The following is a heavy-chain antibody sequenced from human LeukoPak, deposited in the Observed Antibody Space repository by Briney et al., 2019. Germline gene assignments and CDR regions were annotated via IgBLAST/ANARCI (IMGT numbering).Heavy chain of an antibody. J-gene: IGHJ6*02. CDR1: GGTFSSYA. CDR3: ARDRDYYGSGSYYYYGMDV. D-gene: IGHD3-10*01. V-gene: IGHV1-69*04. Sequence: GASVKVSCKASGGTFSSYAISWVRQAPGQGLEWMGRIIPILGIANYAQKFQGRVTITADKSTSTAYTELSSLRSEDTAVYYCARDRDYYGSGSYYYYGMDVWGQGTTVTVSS. CDR2: IIPILGIA.